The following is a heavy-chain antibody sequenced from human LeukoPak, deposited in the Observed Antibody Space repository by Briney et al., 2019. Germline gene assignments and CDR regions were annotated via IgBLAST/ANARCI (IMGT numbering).Heavy chain of an antibody. V-gene: IGHV1-69*04. D-gene: IGHD3-16*01. CDR3: ARDLGNWFDP. CDR1: GGTFSSYA. CDR2: IIPILGIA. J-gene: IGHJ5*02. Sequence: SVKVSCKASGGTFSSYAISWVRQAPGQGLEWMGRIIPILGIANYAQKLQGRVTITADKSTSTAYMELSSLRSEDTAVYYCARDLGNWFDPWGQGTLVTVSS.